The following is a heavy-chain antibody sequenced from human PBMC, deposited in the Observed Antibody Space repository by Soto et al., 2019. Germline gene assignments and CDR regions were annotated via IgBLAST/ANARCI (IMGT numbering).Heavy chain of an antibody. CDR2: ISISGTTI. V-gene: IGHV3-11*01. J-gene: IGHJ4*02. CDR3: ARFRGDGDYNV. Sequence: QVQLVESGGGLVKPGGSPRLSCAASGFTLSDYYMTWIRQAPGKGLEWVSDISISGTTIHYADSVRGRFTISRDNAKNAPWPQMNTLRAEDTAVYYCARFRGDGDYNVWGQGTLVTVSS. D-gene: IGHD2-21*01. CDR1: GFTLSDYY.